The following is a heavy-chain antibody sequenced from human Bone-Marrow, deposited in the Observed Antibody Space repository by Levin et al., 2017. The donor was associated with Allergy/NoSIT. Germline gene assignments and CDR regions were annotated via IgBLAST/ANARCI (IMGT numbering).Heavy chain of an antibody. V-gene: IGHV3-74*01. CDR2: INSDGSST. J-gene: IGHJ6*02. CDR3: ARDDPTSCYTLRVFGNYYDYGMDV. Sequence: PGGSLRLSCAASGFTFSSYWMHWVRQAPGKGLVWVSRINSDGSSTSYADSVKVRFTISRDNAKNTLYLQLNSLRAEDTDVNYCARDDPTSCYTLRVFGNYYDYGMDVWGQGTTVTVSS. D-gene: IGHD2-2*02. CDR1: GFTFSSYW.